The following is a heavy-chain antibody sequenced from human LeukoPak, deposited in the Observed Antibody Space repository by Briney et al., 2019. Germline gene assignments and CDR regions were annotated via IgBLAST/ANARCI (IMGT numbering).Heavy chain of an antibody. D-gene: IGHD1-7*01. CDR2: MNPNSGNT. CDR3: AHTIPEYQLELLPYYFDY. Sequence: ASVKVSCKASGYTFTSYDINWVRQATGQGLEWMGWMNPNSGNTGYAQKFQGRVTMTRNTSISTAYMELSSLRSEDTAVYYCAHTIPEYQLELLPYYFDYWGQGTLVTVSS. V-gene: IGHV1-8*01. J-gene: IGHJ4*02. CDR1: GYTFTSYD.